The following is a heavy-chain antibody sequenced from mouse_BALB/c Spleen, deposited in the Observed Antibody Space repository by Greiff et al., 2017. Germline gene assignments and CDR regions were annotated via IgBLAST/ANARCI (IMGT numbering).Heavy chain of an antibody. CDR1: GFTFSSFG. Sequence: EVQGVESGGGLVQPGGSRKLSCAASGFTFSSFGMHWVRQAPEKGLEWVAYISSGSSTIYYADTVKGRFTISRDNPKNTLFLQMTSLRSEDTAMYYCARGDYGSSFVAYWGQGTLVTVSA. CDR2: ISSGSSTI. J-gene: IGHJ3*01. CDR3: ARGDYGSSFVAY. V-gene: IGHV5-17*02. D-gene: IGHD1-1*01.